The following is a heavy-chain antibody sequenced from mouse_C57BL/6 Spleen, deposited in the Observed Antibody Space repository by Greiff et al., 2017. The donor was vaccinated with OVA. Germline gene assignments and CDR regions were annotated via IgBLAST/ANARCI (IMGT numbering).Heavy chain of an antibody. CDR1: GYTFTSYW. Sequence: QVQLQQPGAELVKPGASVKLSCKASGYTFTSYWMQWVKQRPGQGLEWIGEIDPSDSYTNYNQKFKGKATLTVDTSSSTAYMQLSSLTSEDSAVYYCARFPHYYGSSLAWFAYWGQGTLVTGSA. CDR3: ARFPHYYGSSLAWFAY. V-gene: IGHV1-50*01. D-gene: IGHD1-1*01. CDR2: IDPSDSYT. J-gene: IGHJ3*01.